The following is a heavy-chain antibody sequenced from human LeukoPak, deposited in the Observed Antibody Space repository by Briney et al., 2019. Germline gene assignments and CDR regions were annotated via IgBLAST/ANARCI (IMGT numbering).Heavy chain of an antibody. CDR2: IYYSGST. Sequence: SETLSLTCTVSGGSISSGGYYWSWIRQHPGKGLEWIGYIYYSGSTYYNPSLKSRVTISVDTSKNQFSLKLSSVTAADTAVYYCARDHGMATSYWYFDLWGRGTLVTVSS. V-gene: IGHV4-31*03. J-gene: IGHJ2*01. CDR1: GGSISSGGYY. D-gene: IGHD5-24*01. CDR3: ARDHGMATSYWYFDL.